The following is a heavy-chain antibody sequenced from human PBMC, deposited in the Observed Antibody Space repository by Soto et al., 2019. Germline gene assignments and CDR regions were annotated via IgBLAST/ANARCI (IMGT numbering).Heavy chain of an antibody. CDR2: ISGSGGST. CDR3: AKLKYYGSGSYYNGPDY. CDR1: GFTFSSYA. J-gene: IGHJ4*02. Sequence: GGSLRLSCAASGFTFSSYAMSWVRQAPGKGLGWVSAISGSGGSTYYADSVKGRFTISRDNSKNTLYLQMNSLRAEDTAVYYCAKLKYYGSGSYYNGPDYWGQGTLVTVSS. D-gene: IGHD3-10*01. V-gene: IGHV3-23*01.